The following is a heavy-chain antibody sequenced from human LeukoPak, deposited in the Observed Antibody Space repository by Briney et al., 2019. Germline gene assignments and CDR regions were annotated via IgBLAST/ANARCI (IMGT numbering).Heavy chain of an antibody. CDR3: AKRSGDY. CDR1: GFTFSSYG. CDR2: IRFDGRNK. J-gene: IGHJ4*02. Sequence: PGGSLRLSCTASGFTFSSYGMHWVRQAPGKGLEWAAFIRFDGRNKYYADSVKGRFTISRDNSKNTLYLQMNSLRAEDTALYYCAKRSGDYWGQGTLVTVSS. V-gene: IGHV3-30*02.